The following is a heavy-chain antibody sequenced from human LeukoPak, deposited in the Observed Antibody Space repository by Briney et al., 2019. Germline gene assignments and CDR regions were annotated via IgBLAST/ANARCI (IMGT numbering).Heavy chain of an antibody. J-gene: IGHJ4*02. CDR1: GGSFSGYY. Sequence: SETLSLTCAVYGGSFSGYYWSWIRQPPGKGLEWIGEINHSGSTNCNPSLKSRVTISVDTSKNQFSLKLSSVTAADTAVYYCARVRITMVRGVLDYWGQGTLVTVSS. CDR3: ARVRITMVRGVLDY. D-gene: IGHD3-10*01. V-gene: IGHV4-34*01. CDR2: INHSGST.